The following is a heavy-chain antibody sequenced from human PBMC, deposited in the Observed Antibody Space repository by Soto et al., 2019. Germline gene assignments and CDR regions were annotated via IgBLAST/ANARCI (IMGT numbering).Heavy chain of an antibody. V-gene: IGHV3-21*06. Sequence: EGQLVESGGGLVEPGGSLRLSCAASGFIFSSSDMTWVRQAPGKGLEYVSSINYNGIYSFYAEPAKGRFTISRDNAKNSLYLQMYGLTAEDTAVYFCARKSYSYISGYDYFDYWGQGALVIVSS. D-gene: IGHD3-22*01. CDR2: INYNGIYS. J-gene: IGHJ4*02. CDR3: ARKSYSYISGYDYFDY. CDR1: GFIFSSSD.